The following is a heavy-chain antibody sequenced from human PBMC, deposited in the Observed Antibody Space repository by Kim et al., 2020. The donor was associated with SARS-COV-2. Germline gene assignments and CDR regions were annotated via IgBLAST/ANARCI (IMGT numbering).Heavy chain of an antibody. CDR2: IYYSGST. CDR3: ARVIRGYYYDSSGYFDY. Sequence: SETLSLTCTVSGGSISSGGYYWSWIRQHPGKGLEWIGYIYYSGSTYYNPSLKSRVTISVDTSKNQFSLKLSSVTAADTAVYYCARVIRGYYYDSSGYFDYWGQGTLVTVSS. D-gene: IGHD3-22*01. J-gene: IGHJ4*02. V-gene: IGHV4-31*03. CDR1: GGSISSGGYY.